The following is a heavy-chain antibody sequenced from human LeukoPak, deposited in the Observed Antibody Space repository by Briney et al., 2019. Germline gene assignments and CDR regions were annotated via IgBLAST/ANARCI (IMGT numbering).Heavy chain of an antibody. D-gene: IGHD2-21*02. CDR1: GFTVSNSY. CDR2: VYDGDTT. CDR3: ARDRLLYLDY. J-gene: IGHJ4*02. Sequence: PGGSLRLSCAASGFTVSNSYMSWVRQAPGKGLEWVSAVYDGDTTYYADSVKGRFTISRDNSKNTLYLQINSLRVEDTAVYFCARDRLLYLDYWGQGTPVTVSS. V-gene: IGHV3-53*01.